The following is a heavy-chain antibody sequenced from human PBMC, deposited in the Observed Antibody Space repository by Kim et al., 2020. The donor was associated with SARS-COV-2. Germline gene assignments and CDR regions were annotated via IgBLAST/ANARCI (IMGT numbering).Heavy chain of an antibody. D-gene: IGHD3-10*01. CDR3: ARRQGVDQGEEYFDS. J-gene: IGHJ4*02. V-gene: IGHV4-39*02. CDR1: GGSIASSNHF. Sequence: SETLSLTCSVSGGSIASSNHFWGWIRQSPGKGLEWIGKIYYSGSTYYNPSLESRVTMNIDTSKNYFSLKLSSVTAADTAVYYCARRQGVDQGEEYFDSWGQGTLVTVSS. CDR2: IYYSGST.